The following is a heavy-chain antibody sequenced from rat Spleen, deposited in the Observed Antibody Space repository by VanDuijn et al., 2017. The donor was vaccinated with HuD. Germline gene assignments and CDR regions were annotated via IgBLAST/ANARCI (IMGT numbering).Heavy chain of an antibody. V-gene: IGHV5-7*01. Sequence: EVQLVESGGGLVQPGNSLKLSCAASGFTFSDYAMAWVRQSPKKGLEWVATIIYDGSRTYYRDSVKGRITISRDNAKSTLYLQMDSLRSEDTATYYCARHAALPGYKGPYFDYWGQGVMVTVSS. J-gene: IGHJ2*01. CDR2: IIYDGSRT. CDR1: GFTFSDYA. CDR3: ARHAALPGYKGPYFDY. D-gene: IGHD1-4*01.